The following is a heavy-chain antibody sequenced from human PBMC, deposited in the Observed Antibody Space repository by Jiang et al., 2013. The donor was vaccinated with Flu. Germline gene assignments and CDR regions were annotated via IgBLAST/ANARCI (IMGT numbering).Heavy chain of an antibody. J-gene: IGHJ5*02. CDR1: GYTFTSYD. V-gene: IGHV1-8*01. CDR3: ARGPATRWFDP. CDR2: MNPNSGNT. Sequence: CKASGYTFTSYDINWVRQATGQGLEWMGWMNPNSGNTGYAQKFQGRVTMTRNTPISTAFMELSNLRSEDTAVYYCARGPATRWFDPWGQGTLVTVSS. D-gene: IGHD5-24*01.